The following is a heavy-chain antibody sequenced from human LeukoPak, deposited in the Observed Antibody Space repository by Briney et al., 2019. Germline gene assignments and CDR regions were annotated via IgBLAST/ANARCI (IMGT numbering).Heavy chain of an antibody. CDR1: GYTFTSYA. D-gene: IGHD6-19*01. CDR3: AREDIAVAADY. CDR2: INAGNGNT. Sequence: GASVKVSCKASGYTFTSYAMRWVRQAPGQRLEWMGWINAGNGNTKYSQKFQGRITITRDTSASTAYMELSSLRSEDTAVYYCAREDIAVAADYWGQGTLVTVSS. V-gene: IGHV1-3*01. J-gene: IGHJ4*02.